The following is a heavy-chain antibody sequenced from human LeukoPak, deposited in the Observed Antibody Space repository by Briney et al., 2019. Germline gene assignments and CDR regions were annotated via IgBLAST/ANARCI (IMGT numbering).Heavy chain of an antibody. CDR3: ARGGSSCWHGVDY. Sequence: SETLSLTCTVSGGSFSTYYWSWVRQPPGKGLEWVGYIYYSGSTNYNPSLKSRVTISVDTSKILFSLILYSVTAADAAVYYCARGGSSCWHGVDYWGQGTLVTVSS. CDR1: GGSFSTYY. J-gene: IGHJ4*02. D-gene: IGHD6-19*01. CDR2: IYYSGST. V-gene: IGHV4-59*01.